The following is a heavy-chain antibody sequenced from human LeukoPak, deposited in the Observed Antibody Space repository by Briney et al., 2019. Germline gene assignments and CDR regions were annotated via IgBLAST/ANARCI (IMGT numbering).Heavy chain of an antibody. J-gene: IGHJ4*02. CDR2: MYSGGGT. V-gene: IGHV3-53*01. CDR1: GFTISSNY. Sequence: GGSLRLSCAASGFTISSNYMSWVRQAPGKGLGWGSIMYSGGGTVYPDSVKGRFTISRDNSKNTLYLQMNSLRAEDTAVYYCVASSGKYRAFFDEWREGSLLSVSS. CDR3: VASSGKYRAFFDE. D-gene: IGHD3-10*01.